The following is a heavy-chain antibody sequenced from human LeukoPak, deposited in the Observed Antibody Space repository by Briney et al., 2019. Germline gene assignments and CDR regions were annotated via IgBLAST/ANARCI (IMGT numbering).Heavy chain of an antibody. V-gene: IGHV3-7*01. CDR1: GFTFSSYW. Sequence: GGSLRLSCAASGFTFSSYWMSWVRQAPGKGLEWVANIKEDGSEKYYVDSVKGRFTISRDNAKNSLYPQMNGLRAEDTAVFYCARLLETYDYVWGSYGFDSWGQGTLVTVSS. CDR2: IKEDGSEK. D-gene: IGHD3-16*01. CDR3: ARLLETYDYVWGSYGFDS. J-gene: IGHJ4*02.